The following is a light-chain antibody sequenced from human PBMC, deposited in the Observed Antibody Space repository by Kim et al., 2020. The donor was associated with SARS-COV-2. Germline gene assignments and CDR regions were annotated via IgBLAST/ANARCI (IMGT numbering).Light chain of an antibody. V-gene: IGKV3-11*01. CDR3: QQQSNRPPIT. Sequence: EIVLTQSPATLSLSPGERATLSCRASQSVSSYFAGYQQKPGQAPRLLIYDASYSTTGIPARFSSSGCGTDFTLTISSLEPEDFAVYYYQQQSNRPPITFGQGTRLEIK. J-gene: IGKJ5*01. CDR1: QSVSSY. CDR2: DAS.